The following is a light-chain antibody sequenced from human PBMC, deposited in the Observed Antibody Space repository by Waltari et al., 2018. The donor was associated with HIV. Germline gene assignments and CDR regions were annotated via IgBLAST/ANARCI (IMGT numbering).Light chain of an antibody. J-gene: IGKJ3*01. CDR1: YSLSYSSINKHY. Sequence: EIVMTQSPDSLTVSLGERATINCKSSYSLSYSSINKHYLAWYQQKPGQPPKLLIYWASTRVSGVPDRFSGSGSGTDFTLTISSLQAGDVAVYYCQQYYTTPLTFGPGTKVDIK. V-gene: IGKV4-1*01. CDR3: QQYYTTPLT. CDR2: WAS.